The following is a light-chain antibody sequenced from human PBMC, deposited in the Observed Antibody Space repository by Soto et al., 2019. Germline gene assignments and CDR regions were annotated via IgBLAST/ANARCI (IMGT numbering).Light chain of an antibody. Sequence: EIVMPQSPATLSVSPGERATLSCRAIQSFNSTYLAWYQQKPGQAPRLLIYGASTRATGVPARFSGSGSGTQFTLTISSLQSEDFAVYYCQHYINWPPETFGQGTKVDIK. V-gene: IGKV3-15*01. CDR1: QSFNSTY. CDR3: QHYINWPPET. CDR2: GAS. J-gene: IGKJ1*01.